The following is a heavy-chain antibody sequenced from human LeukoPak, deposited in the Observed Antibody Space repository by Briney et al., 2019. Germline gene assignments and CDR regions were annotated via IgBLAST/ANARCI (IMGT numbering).Heavy chain of an antibody. CDR3: ARTLITYYYGSGSYPDYYYYYMDV. V-gene: IGHV4-4*02. Sequence: SETLSLTCAVSGGSISSSNWWSWVRQPPGKGLEWIGEIYHSGSTNYNPSLKSRVTISVDKSKNQFSLKLSSVTAADTAVYYCARTLITYYYGSGSYPDYYYYYMDVWGKGTTVTISS. J-gene: IGHJ6*03. CDR2: IYHSGST. CDR1: GGSISSSNW. D-gene: IGHD3-10*01.